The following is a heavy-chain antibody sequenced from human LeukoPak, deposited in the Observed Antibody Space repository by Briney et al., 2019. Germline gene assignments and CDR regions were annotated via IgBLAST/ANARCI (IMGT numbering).Heavy chain of an antibody. CDR1: GFTFSSYA. Sequence: GGSLRLSCAASGFTFSSYAMSWVRQAPGKGLEWVSAISGSGGSTYYADSVKGRSTISRDNSKNTLYLQMNSLRAEDTAVYYCAKDVRSGYDSGTSAFDIWGQGTMVTVSS. J-gene: IGHJ3*02. CDR3: AKDVRSGYDSGTSAFDI. CDR2: ISGSGGST. D-gene: IGHD3-22*01. V-gene: IGHV3-23*01.